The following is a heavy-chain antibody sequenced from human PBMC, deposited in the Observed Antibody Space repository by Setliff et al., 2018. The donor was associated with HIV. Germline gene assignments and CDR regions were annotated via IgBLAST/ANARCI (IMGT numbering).Heavy chain of an antibody. CDR1: GGTFSSYA. V-gene: IGHV1-69*13. Sequence: SVKVSCKASGGTFSSYAISWVRQAPGQGLEWMGGIIPIFGTANYEQKFQGRVTITADESTSTAYMELSSLRSEDTAVYDCARDPGGYDSSGFDAFDIWGQGTMVTVSS. CDR3: ARDPGGYDSSGFDAFDI. J-gene: IGHJ3*02. D-gene: IGHD3-22*01. CDR2: IIPIFGTA.